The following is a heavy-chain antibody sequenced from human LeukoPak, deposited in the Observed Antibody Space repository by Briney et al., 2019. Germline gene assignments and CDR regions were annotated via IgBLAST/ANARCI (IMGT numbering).Heavy chain of an antibody. CDR1: GGSISSYY. D-gene: IGHD3-22*01. V-gene: IGHV4-59*01. CDR2: IYYSGST. CDR3: ARSGYYPDYYYGMDV. J-gene: IGHJ6*02. Sequence: SETLSLTCTVSGGSISSYYWSWIRQPPGKGLEWIGYIYYSGSTNYNPSLKSRVTISVDTSKNQFSLKLSSVTAADTAVYYCARSGYYPDYYYGMDVWGQGTTVTVPS.